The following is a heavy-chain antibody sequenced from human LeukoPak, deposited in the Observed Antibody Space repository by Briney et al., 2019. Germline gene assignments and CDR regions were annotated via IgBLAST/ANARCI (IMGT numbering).Heavy chain of an antibody. J-gene: IGHJ4*02. CDR2: IWYDGSNK. Sequence: GRSLRLSCAASGFTFGSYGMHWVRQAPGKGLEWVAVIWYDGSNKYYADSVKGRFTISRDNSKNTLYLQMNSLRAEDTAVYYCARPKDINRDSSGCGYWGQGTLVTVSS. CDR3: ARPKDINRDSSGCGY. D-gene: IGHD6-19*01. V-gene: IGHV3-33*01. CDR1: GFTFGSYG.